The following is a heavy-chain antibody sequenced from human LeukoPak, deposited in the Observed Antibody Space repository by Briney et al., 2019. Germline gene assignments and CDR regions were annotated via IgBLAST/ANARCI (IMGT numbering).Heavy chain of an antibody. CDR2: IVVGSSST. J-gene: IGHJ5*02. D-gene: IGHD3-3*01. CDR3: AAELKVGDVYFDP. Sequence: TPVKLSCKASGFTLSTSVMHWVRQTPGHRREGRGWIVVGSSSTNYAQKFQGRVTLTRDMSTSTAYMEVSSLTSEDTATYYCAAELKVGDVYFDPWGQGTLVTVSS. V-gene: IGHV1-58*02. CDR1: GFTLSTSV.